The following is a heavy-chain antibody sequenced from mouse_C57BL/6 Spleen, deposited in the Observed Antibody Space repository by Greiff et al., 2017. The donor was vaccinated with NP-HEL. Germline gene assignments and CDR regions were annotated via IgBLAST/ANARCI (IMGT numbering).Heavy chain of an antibody. D-gene: IGHD2-3*01. CDR1: GFTFSDYG. CDR3: ARGGGYYYFDY. CDR2: ISSGSSTI. Sequence: EVKLMESGGGLVKPGGSLKLSCAASGFTFSDYGMHWVRQAPEKGLEWVAYISSGSSTIYYADTVKGRFTISRDNAKNTLFLQMTSLRSEDTAMYYCARGGGYYYFDYWGQGTTLTVSS. V-gene: IGHV5-17*01. J-gene: IGHJ2*01.